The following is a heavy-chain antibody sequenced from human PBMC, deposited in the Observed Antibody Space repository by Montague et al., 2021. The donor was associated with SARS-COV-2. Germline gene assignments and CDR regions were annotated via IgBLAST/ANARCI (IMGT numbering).Heavy chain of an antibody. CDR3: ARTTDCGYSYGRCTGAIYI. V-gene: IGHV2-5*01. Sequence: PALVKTIQTLTLTCTFSGFSLSTSGVGVGWIRQPPGKALEWLALSYWXXXNRYSPSLKSRLTITQDTSKNHVVLTMTNMDPVDTATYYCARTTDCGYSYGRCTGAIYIRCQGTMVTVSS. CDR2: SYWXXXN. D-gene: IGHD5-18*01. CDR1: GFSLSTSGVG. J-gene: IGHJ3*02.